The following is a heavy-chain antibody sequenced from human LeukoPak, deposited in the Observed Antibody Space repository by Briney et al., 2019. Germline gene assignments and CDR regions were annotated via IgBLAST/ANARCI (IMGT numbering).Heavy chain of an antibody. Sequence: ASVKVSCKASGYTFTSYAMNWVRQAPGQGLEWMGWINTNTGNPTYAQGFTGRFVLSLDTSVSTAYLQISSLKAEDTAVYYCARATTVTTHDNWFDPWGQGTLVTVSS. J-gene: IGHJ5*02. CDR1: GYTFTSYA. V-gene: IGHV7-4-1*02. CDR2: INTNTGNP. CDR3: ARATTVTTHDNWFDP. D-gene: IGHD4-11*01.